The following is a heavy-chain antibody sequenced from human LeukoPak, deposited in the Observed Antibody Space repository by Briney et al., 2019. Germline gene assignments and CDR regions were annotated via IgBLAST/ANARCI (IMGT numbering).Heavy chain of an antibody. CDR2: ISSSAASI. V-gene: IGHV3-23*01. J-gene: IGHJ5*02. Sequence: GGSLRLSRAASGVTFSNYAMNWVRQAPGKGLEWVSAISSSAASIYYADSVKGRFTISRDNSKNTLWLQMNSLRDEDTAVYYCAKSQPSAISWFDPWGQGTLVTVSS. D-gene: IGHD2-2*02. CDR1: GVTFSNYA. CDR3: AKSQPSAISWFDP.